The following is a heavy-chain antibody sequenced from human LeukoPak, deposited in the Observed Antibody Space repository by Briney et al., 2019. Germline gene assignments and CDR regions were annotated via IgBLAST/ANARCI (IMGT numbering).Heavy chain of an antibody. CDR1: GGSFSDYQ. V-gene: IGHV4-34*01. CDR2: ISHSGAT. D-gene: IGHD3-16*01. J-gene: IGHJ3*02. Sequence: SETLSLTCAVSGGSFSDYQWNWIRQSPGKGLEWLGEISHSGATTYNPSLKSRVTISVDTSKNQFSLKLQFVTAADTGVYYCARGLVWRFLFDSRRDSFDIWGQGTTITVSS. CDR3: ARGLVWRFLFDSRRDSFDI.